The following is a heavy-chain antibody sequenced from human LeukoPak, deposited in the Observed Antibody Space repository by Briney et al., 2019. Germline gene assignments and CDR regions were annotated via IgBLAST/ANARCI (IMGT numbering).Heavy chain of an antibody. CDR2: INHSGST. V-gene: IGHV4-34*01. Sequence: SETLSLTCAVYGGSFSGYYRSWIRQPPGKGLEWIGEINHSGSTNYNPSLKSRVTISVDTSKNQFSLKLSSVTAADTAVYYCAFSSSGWDYFDYWGQGTLVTVSS. J-gene: IGHJ4*02. CDR3: AFSSSGWDYFDY. CDR1: GGSFSGYY. D-gene: IGHD6-19*01.